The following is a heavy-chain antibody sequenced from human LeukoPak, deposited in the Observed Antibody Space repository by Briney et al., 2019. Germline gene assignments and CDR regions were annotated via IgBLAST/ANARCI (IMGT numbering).Heavy chain of an antibody. Sequence: KSSETLSLTCTVSGGSISSYHWSWIRQPPGKGLEWIGYIYYSGSTNFNPSLKSRVTISVDTSKNQFSLKLSSVTAADTAVYYCARRGYDSSGYYYGGAFDIWGQGTMVTVSS. CDR2: IYYSGST. J-gene: IGHJ3*02. D-gene: IGHD3-22*01. V-gene: IGHV4-59*12. CDR1: GGSISSYH. CDR3: ARRGYDSSGYYYGGAFDI.